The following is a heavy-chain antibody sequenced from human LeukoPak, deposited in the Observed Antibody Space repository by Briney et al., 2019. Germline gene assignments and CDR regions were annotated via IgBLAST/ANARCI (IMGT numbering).Heavy chain of an antibody. CDR2: IRYEGSDK. Sequence: GGSLRLSCAASGFTFSSYGMHWVRQAPGKGLEWVAFIRYEGSDKYYADSVKGRFTISRDNSNNTLSLQMNSLRGEDTAVYHCAKVSDAYTTLFDYWGQGTLVTVSS. CDR3: AKVSDAYTTLFDY. D-gene: IGHD5-24*01. V-gene: IGHV3-30*02. J-gene: IGHJ4*02. CDR1: GFTFSSYG.